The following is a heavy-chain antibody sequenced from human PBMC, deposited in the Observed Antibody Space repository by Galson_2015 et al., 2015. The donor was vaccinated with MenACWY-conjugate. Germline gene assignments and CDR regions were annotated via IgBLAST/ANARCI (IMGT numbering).Heavy chain of an antibody. CDR2: IRGSGDNS. CDR1: GFTFSAYA. D-gene: IGHD3-22*01. CDR3: AKKIDASGYLDS. J-gene: IGHJ5*01. V-gene: IGHV3-23*01. Sequence: SLRLSCAASGFTFSAYAMTWVRQAPGKGLEWVSSIRGSGDNSYYADSVKGRFTISRDNSRSTLYLQMNSLRVDDTAVYFCAKKIDASGYLDSWGPGILLTVSS.